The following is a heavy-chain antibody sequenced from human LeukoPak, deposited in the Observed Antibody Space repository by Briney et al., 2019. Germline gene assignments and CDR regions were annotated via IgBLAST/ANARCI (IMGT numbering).Heavy chain of an antibody. D-gene: IGHD3-9*01. Sequence: SGESLKISFKGSGYSLTSYWSGWGRQMPGKGLGGIGIIYPGDSDTIFSPSCQGQFPIPADKSLSTAYLQWSSLKASDTAMYYCARGAYDILTGYGMDVWGKGPTVTVSS. J-gene: IGHJ6*04. CDR1: GYSLTSYW. CDR2: IYPGDSDT. V-gene: IGHV5-51*01. CDR3: ARGAYDILTGYGMDV.